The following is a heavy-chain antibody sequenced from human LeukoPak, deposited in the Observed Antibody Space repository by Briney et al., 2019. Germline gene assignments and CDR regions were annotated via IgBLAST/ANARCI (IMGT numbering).Heavy chain of an antibody. J-gene: IGHJ4*02. D-gene: IGHD6-19*01. CDR3: ARGRGWYFDY. V-gene: IGHV3-13*01. CDR2: IGTAGYT. CDR1: GFTFSLYD. Sequence: GGSLRLSCAASGFTFSLYDMHWVRQSTGEGLEWVSVIGTAGYTSYLGSVKGRFAISRENARNSVYLQMDSLGAGDTAVYYCARGRGWYFDYWGQGTLVTVSS.